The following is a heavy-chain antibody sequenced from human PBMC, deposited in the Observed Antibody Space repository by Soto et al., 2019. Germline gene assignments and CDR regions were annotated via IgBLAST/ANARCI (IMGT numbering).Heavy chain of an antibody. Sequence: GGSLRLCCAASGLTFCSYGMHWVRQAPGEGLEWVAVISYDGSNKYYADSVKGRFTISRDNSKNTLYLQMNSLRAEDTAVYYCAKEGVTYYDFWSGPTDYYYGMDVWGQGTTVTVSS. CDR2: ISYDGSNK. J-gene: IGHJ6*02. CDR1: GLTFCSYG. V-gene: IGHV3-30*18. D-gene: IGHD3-3*01. CDR3: AKEGVTYYDFWSGPTDYYYGMDV.